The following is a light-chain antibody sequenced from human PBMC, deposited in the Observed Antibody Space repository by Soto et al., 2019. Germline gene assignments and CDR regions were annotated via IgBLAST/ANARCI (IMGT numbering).Light chain of an antibody. CDR1: QSVSSK. J-gene: IGKJ1*01. CDR2: GAS. V-gene: IGKV3-15*01. Sequence: EIVMTQSPAALSVSPGEGATLSCRASQSVSSKLAWYQQKPGQAPRLLIYGASARATGIPARFSGSGSGTEFTLTISSLQSEDFVVYYCQQYNNWPWTFGQGTKVDIK. CDR3: QQYNNWPWT.